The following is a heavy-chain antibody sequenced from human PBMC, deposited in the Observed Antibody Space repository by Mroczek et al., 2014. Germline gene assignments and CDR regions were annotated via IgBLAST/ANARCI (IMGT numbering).Heavy chain of an antibody. Sequence: QVQLQQWGAGLLKPSETLSLTCAVYGGSFSGYYWSWIRQPPGKGLEWIGEINHSGSTNYNPSLKSRVTISVDTSKNQFSLKLSSVTAADTAVYYCARGRRTGVYCSSTSCYPRFDYWGQGNPGHRLL. CDR1: GGSFSGYY. V-gene: IGHV4-34*01. D-gene: IGHD2-2*01. CDR3: ARGRRTGVYCSSTSCYPRFDY. J-gene: IGHJ4*02. CDR2: INHSGST.